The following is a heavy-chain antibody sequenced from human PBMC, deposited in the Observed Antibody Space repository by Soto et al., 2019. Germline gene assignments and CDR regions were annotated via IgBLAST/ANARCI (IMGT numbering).Heavy chain of an antibody. D-gene: IGHD3-10*01. CDR1: GGSFSGYY. Sequence: SETLSLTCAVYGGSFSGYYWSWIRQPPGKGLEWIGEINHSGSTNYNPSLKSRVTISVDTSKNQFSLKLSSVTAADTAVYYCASTYYYGSGSASRTPYYFDYWGQGTLVTVSS. CDR2: INHSGST. V-gene: IGHV4-34*01. J-gene: IGHJ4*02. CDR3: ASTYYYGSGSASRTPYYFDY.